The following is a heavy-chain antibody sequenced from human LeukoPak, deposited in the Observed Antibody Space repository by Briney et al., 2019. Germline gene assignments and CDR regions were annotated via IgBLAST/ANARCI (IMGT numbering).Heavy chain of an antibody. CDR3: VRDGGFPGTTGTYEI. D-gene: IGHD1-7*01. CDR2: ISSTGSTI. CDR1: GFTFSSYG. Sequence: GGPLRLSCAASGFTFSSYGMSWVRQAPEKGLEWVSYISSTGSTIYYADSVKGRFTISRDNAKESLYLEMNSLRVEDTAVYYCVRDGGFPGTTGTYEIWGQGTMVSVSP. V-gene: IGHV3-48*04. J-gene: IGHJ3*02.